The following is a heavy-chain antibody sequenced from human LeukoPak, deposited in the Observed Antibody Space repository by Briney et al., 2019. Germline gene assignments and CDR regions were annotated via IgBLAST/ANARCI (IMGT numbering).Heavy chain of an antibody. CDR3: ARYDVWASYRAFDF. J-gene: IGHJ4*02. CDR2: IYHSGRT. D-gene: IGHD3-16*02. V-gene: IGHV4-38-2*02. Sequence: SETLSLTCTVSGYSISSGYYGGWTRQPPGGGLEGIGTIYHSGRTKYNPSLKSRDTRSVDTSRNHVSPKLDTVRAGDTAVYYCARYDVWASYRAFDFCDQGTLVTVFS. CDR1: GYSISSGYY.